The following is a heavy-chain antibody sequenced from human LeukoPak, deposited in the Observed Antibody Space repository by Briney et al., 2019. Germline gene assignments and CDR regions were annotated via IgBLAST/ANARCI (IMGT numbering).Heavy chain of an antibody. CDR3: ARDADYSVTYYDKDYAMDV. D-gene: IGHD1-26*01. J-gene: IGHJ6*02. CDR2: IWYDGSKK. Sequence: GGSLRLSCAASGFTFSSYSMNWVRQAPGKGLQWVAVIWYDGSKKFYADSVKGRLTVSRDNSKKTVFLQMKSLRGEDTATYYCARDADYSVTYYDKDYAMDVWAKGPRSSSP. CDR1: GFTFSSYS. V-gene: IGHV3-33*08.